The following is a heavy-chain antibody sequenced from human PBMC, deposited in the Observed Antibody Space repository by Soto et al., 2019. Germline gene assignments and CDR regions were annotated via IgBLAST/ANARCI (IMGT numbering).Heavy chain of an antibody. CDR2: IDPSDGTT. CDR3: ARDEVPDVQNDAFDI. V-gene: IGHV1-46*04. Sequence: GASVKVSCKASGYAFTTYHMHWVRQAPGQGLEWMGMIDPSDGTTTYAQKLQGRVTMTRDTATSTVYMELSSLRSEDTAVYYCARDEVPDVQNDAFDIWGQGTMVTVS. CDR1: GYAFTTYH. J-gene: IGHJ3*02.